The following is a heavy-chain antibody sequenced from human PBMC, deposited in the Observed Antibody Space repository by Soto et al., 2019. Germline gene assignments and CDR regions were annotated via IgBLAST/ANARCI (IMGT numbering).Heavy chain of an antibody. Sequence: EVQLLESGGGLVQPRGSLRLSCAASGFTFSSYAMSWVRQAPGKGLEWVSAISGSGGSTYYADSVKGRFTISRDNSKNTLYLQMNSLRAEDTAVYYCAKARGYDFWSGYRIFDYWGQGTLVTVSS. D-gene: IGHD3-3*01. V-gene: IGHV3-23*01. CDR2: ISGSGGST. CDR1: GFTFSSYA. CDR3: AKARGYDFWSGYRIFDY. J-gene: IGHJ4*02.